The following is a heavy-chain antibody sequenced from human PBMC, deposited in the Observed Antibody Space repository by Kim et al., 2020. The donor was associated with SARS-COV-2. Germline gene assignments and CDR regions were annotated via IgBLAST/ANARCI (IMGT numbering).Heavy chain of an antibody. Sequence: GNGNTKYSQKFQGRVTITIDTSASTAYMELSSLRSEDTAVYYCARLGGGAWGQGTLVTVSS. CDR3: ARLGGGA. V-gene: IGHV1-3*01. CDR2: GNGNT. D-gene: IGHD2-15*01. J-gene: IGHJ5*02.